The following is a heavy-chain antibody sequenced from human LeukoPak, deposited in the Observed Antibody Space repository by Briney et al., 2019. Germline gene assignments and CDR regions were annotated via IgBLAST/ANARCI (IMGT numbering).Heavy chain of an antibody. D-gene: IGHD3-10*01. Sequence: SETLSLTCGVSGGSFNSDDYYWNWIRQPPGRGLEWIGYIYYSGSTNYNPSLKSRVTISVDTSKNQFSLKLSSVTAADTAVYYCARDRLGEFDYWGQGTLVTVSS. CDR3: ARDRLGEFDY. J-gene: IGHJ4*02. CDR2: IYYSGST. V-gene: IGHV4-61*08. CDR1: GGSFNSDDYY.